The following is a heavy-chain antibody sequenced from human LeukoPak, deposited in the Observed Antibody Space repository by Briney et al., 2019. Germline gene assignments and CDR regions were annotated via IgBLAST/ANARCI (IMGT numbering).Heavy chain of an antibody. CDR3: ARASIGWYPTFDP. Sequence: PSETLSLTCTVSGGSISSYYWSWIRQPPGKGLEWIGYIYYSGSTNYNPSLKSRVTISVDTSKNQFSLKLSSVTAADTAVYYCARASIGWYPTFDPWGQGTLVTVSS. J-gene: IGHJ5*02. D-gene: IGHD6-19*01. CDR1: GGSISSYY. CDR2: IYYSGST. V-gene: IGHV4-59*01.